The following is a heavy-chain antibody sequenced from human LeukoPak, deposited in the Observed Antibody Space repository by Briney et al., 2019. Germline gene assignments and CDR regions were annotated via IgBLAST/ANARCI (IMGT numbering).Heavy chain of an antibody. D-gene: IGHD2-15*01. CDR2: IKQDGSEK. CDR1: GFTFSSYW. J-gene: IGHJ6*03. Sequence: GGSLRLSCAASGFTFSSYWMSWVRQAPGKGLEWVANIKQDGSEKYYVDSAKGRFTTSRDNAKNSLYLQMNSLRAEDTAVYYCARPPSAYYYYMDVWGKGTTVTVSS. V-gene: IGHV3-7*01. CDR3: ARPPSAYYYYMDV.